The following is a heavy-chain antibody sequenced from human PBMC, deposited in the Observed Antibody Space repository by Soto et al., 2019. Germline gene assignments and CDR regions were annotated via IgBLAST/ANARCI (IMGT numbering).Heavy chain of an antibody. D-gene: IGHD6-13*01. J-gene: IGHJ4*02. V-gene: IGHV3-53*01. CDR1: GFTVSSNY. CDR3: ARSQLSAYFDS. CDR2: IYSGGSS. Sequence: EVQLVESGGGLVQPGGSLRLSCAASGFTVSSNYMNWVRQPPGKGLEWVSVIYSGGSSYYADSVKGRFTISRDSSKNTLYLQMNSLRAEDTAVYYCARSQLSAYFDSWGQGTLVTVSS.